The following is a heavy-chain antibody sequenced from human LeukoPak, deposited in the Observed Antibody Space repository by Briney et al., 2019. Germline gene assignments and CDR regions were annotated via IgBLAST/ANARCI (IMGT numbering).Heavy chain of an antibody. Sequence: ASVKVSCKASGYTFTSYATHWVRQAPGQRLEWMGWINAGNGNTKYSQKFQGRVTITRDTSASTAYMELSSLRSEDTAVYYCARSSRPITMIVVAPGAWGQGTLVTVSS. CDR1: GYTFTSYA. V-gene: IGHV1-3*01. J-gene: IGHJ4*02. D-gene: IGHD3-22*01. CDR2: INAGNGNT. CDR3: ARSSRPITMIVVAPGA.